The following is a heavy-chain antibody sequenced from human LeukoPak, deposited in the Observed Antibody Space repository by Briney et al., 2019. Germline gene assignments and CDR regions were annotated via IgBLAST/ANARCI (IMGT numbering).Heavy chain of an antibody. CDR3: ASVAVAGRLFDY. CDR1: GGSFSGYY. V-gene: IGHV4-34*01. CDR2: INHSGST. J-gene: IGHJ4*02. Sequence: SETLSLTCAVYGGSFSGYYWSWIRQPPGKGLEWIGEINHSGSTNYNPSLKSRVTISVDTSKNQFSLKLSSVTAADTAVYYCASVAVAGRLFDYWGQGTLVTVSS. D-gene: IGHD6-19*01.